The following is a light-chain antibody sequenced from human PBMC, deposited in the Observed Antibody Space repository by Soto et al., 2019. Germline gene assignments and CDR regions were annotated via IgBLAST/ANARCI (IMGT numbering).Light chain of an antibody. CDR1: QSVSGL. CDR2: AAS. J-gene: IGKJ4*01. V-gene: IGKV1-39*01. Sequence: IKMTQSPSTLSASVGDTVTVTCRASQSVSGLLAWYQQKPGKAPKLLIYAASSLQSGVPSRFSGSGSGTDFTLTISSLQPEDFATYYCHQSYSTPLTFGGGTKVGIK. CDR3: HQSYSTPLT.